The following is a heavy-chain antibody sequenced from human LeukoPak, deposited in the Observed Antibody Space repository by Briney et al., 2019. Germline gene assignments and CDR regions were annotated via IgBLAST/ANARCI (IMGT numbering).Heavy chain of an antibody. V-gene: IGHV1-69*04. CDR1: GGTFSSYA. Sequence: ASVKVSCKASGGTFSSYAISWVRQAPGQGLEWMGRIIPILGIANYAQKFQGRVTITADKSTSTAYMELSSLRSEDTAVYYCARDQWSLHYDSSGSNLDYWGQGTLVTVSS. J-gene: IGHJ4*02. CDR3: ARDQWSLHYDSSGSNLDY. D-gene: IGHD3-22*01. CDR2: IIPILGIA.